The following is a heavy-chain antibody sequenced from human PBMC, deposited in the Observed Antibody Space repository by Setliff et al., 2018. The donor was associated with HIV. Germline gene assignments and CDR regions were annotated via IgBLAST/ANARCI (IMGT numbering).Heavy chain of an antibody. CDR2: ISSSGFPI. Sequence: GGSLRLSCEASGFTFSTYGMNWVRHAPGKGLEWVAQISSSGFPIYYADSVRGRFTASRDNGKNSLFLQMNSLRVEDTAVYYCAREVYSSSWYEEGYFGYWGQGTLVTVSS. CDR1: GFTFSTYG. D-gene: IGHD6-13*01. V-gene: IGHV3-48*01. J-gene: IGHJ4*02. CDR3: AREVYSSSWYEEGYFGY.